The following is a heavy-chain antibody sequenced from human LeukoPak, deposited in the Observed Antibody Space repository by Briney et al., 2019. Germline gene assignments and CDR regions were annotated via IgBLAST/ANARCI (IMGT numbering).Heavy chain of an antibody. D-gene: IGHD2-8*01. CDR2: IYYSGST. CDR3: ARANGHFQH. V-gene: IGHV4-61*01. J-gene: IGHJ1*01. CDR1: GGSVSSGSYY. Sequence: SETLSLTCTVSGGSVSSGSYYWSWIRQPPGKGLKWIGYIYYSGSTNYNPSLKSRVTISVDTSKNQFSLKLSSVTAADTAVYYCARANGHFQHWGQGTLVTVSS.